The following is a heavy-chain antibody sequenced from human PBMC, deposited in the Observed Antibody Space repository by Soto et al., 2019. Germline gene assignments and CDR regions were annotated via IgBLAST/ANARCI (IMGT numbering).Heavy chain of an antibody. Sequence: EVQLVESGGGLVQPGGSLRLSCAASGFAFGSSWMTWVRQAPGKGLEWVANIKGEGSAKSSLDSVRGRFTVSRDNAENSLLLQMNILRAEDTALYYCARDVSPGSGGYYFDAFNIWGQWTMVTVSS. CDR1: GFAFGSSW. CDR2: IKGEGSAK. J-gene: IGHJ3*02. CDR3: ARDVSPGSGGYYFDAFNI. V-gene: IGHV3-7*05. D-gene: IGHD6-25*01.